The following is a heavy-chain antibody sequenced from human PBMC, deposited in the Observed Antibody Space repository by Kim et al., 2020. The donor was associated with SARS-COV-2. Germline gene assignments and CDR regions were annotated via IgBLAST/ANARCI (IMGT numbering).Heavy chain of an antibody. Sequence: GGSLRLSCAASGFTFSSYWMSWVRQAPGKGLEWVANIKQDGSEKYYVDSVKGRFTISRDNAKNSLYLQMNSLRAEDTAVYYCAREVRSYDFWSGYYRDGAGMDVWGQGTTVTVSS. CDR1: GFTFSSYW. D-gene: IGHD3-3*01. CDR2: IKQDGSEK. V-gene: IGHV3-7*03. CDR3: AREVRSYDFWSGYYRDGAGMDV. J-gene: IGHJ6*02.